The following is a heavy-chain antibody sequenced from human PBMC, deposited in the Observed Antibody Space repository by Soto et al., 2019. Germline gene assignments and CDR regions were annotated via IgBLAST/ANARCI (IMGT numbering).Heavy chain of an antibody. D-gene: IGHD2-15*01. Sequence: WASVKVSCKASGYTFTGYYMHWVRQAPGQGLEWMGWINPNSGGTNYAQKFQGRVTMTRDTSISTAYMELSRLRSDDTAVYYCASRYCSGGSCYEYYFDYWGQGTLVTVSS. CDR3: ASRYCSGGSCYEYYFDY. J-gene: IGHJ4*02. CDR2: INPNSGGT. CDR1: GYTFTGYY. V-gene: IGHV1-2*02.